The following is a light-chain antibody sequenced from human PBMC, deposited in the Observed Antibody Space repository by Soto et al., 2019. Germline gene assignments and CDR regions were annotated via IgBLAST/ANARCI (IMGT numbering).Light chain of an antibody. J-gene: IGLJ3*02. CDR1: SSDVGAYNY. V-gene: IGLV2-8*01. CDR2: EVS. Sequence: QSVLTQPPSASGSPGQSVTISCTGTSSDVGAYNYVSWYQQYPGKAPKLMIYEVSKRPSGVPDRFSGSKSVKTASLTVSGLQPEDEADYYCTSYAGSNIWVFGGGTKLTVL. CDR3: TSYAGSNIWV.